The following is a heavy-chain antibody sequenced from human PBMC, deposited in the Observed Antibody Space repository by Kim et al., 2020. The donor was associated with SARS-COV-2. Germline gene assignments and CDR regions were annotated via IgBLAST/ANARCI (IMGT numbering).Heavy chain of an antibody. J-gene: IGHJ4*02. CDR1: GFMFSSYE. D-gene: IGHD4-17*01. CDR3: ARTLRGGIIDY. V-gene: IGHV3-48*03. CDR2: ISHTGPTI. Sequence: GGSLRLSCAASGFMFSSYEMNWVRQAPGKGLEWISYISHTGPTIYYADSVKGRFTISRDNAKNSLFLQMNSLRAEDTALYYFARTLRGGIIDYWGLGTMV.